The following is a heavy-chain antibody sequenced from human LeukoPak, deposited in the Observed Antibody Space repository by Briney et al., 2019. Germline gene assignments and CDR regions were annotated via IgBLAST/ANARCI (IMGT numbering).Heavy chain of an antibody. CDR3: AKGPGYGDYIFDY. V-gene: IGHV3-23*01. D-gene: IGHD4-17*01. CDR1: GFTFSSYA. CDR2: ISGSGGST. J-gene: IGHJ4*02. Sequence: QTGGSLRLSCAASGFTFSSYAMSWVRQAPGKGLEWVSAISGSGGSTYYADSVKGRFTISRDNSKNTLYLQMNSLRAEDTAVYYCAKGPGYGDYIFDYWGQGTLATVSS.